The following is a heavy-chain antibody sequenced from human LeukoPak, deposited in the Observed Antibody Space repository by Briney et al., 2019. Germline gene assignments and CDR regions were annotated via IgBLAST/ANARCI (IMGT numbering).Heavy chain of an antibody. V-gene: IGHV1-69*04. CDR1: GGTFSSYA. CDR2: IIPILGIA. D-gene: IGHD6-19*01. CDR3: ARVGAVAGILDGN. J-gene: IGHJ4*02. Sequence: SVKVSCKASGGTFSSYAISWVRQAPGQGLEWMGRIIPILGIANYAQKFQGRVTITADKSTSTAYMELSSLRSEDTAVYYCARVGAVAGILDGNWGQGTLVTVSS.